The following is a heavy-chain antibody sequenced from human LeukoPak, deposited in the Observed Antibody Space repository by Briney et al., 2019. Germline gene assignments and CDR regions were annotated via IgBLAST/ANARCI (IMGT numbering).Heavy chain of an antibody. Sequence: SETLSLTCAVYGGSFSSYYWSWIRQPPGKGLEWIGEINHSGSTNYNPSLKSRVTISVDTSKNQFSLKLSSVTAADTAVYYCARGLRYYDILTGYYTYYFDYWGQGTLVTVSS. J-gene: IGHJ4*02. CDR2: INHSGST. D-gene: IGHD3-9*01. V-gene: IGHV4-34*01. CDR3: ARGLRYYDILTGYYTYYFDY. CDR1: GGSFSSYY.